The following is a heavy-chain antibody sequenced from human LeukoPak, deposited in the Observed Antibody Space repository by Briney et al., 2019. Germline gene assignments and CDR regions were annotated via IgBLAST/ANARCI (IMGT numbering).Heavy chain of an antibody. V-gene: IGHV4-39*02. D-gene: IGHD6-19*01. CDR3: ARDAVGDAFDI. CDR2: IFYSGNT. Sequence: SETLSLTCTVSGGSVSSPTYYWGWIRQPPGKGLEWIGTIFYSGNTYYNPYLKTRVTISIDTSKNHFSLKLSSVTAADTAVYYCARDAVGDAFDIWGQGTMVTVSS. J-gene: IGHJ3*02. CDR1: GGSVSSPTYY.